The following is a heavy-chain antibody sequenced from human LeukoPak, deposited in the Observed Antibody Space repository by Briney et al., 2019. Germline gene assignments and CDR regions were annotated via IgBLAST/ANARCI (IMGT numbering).Heavy chain of an antibody. CDR1: GGSFSGYY. Sequence: SETLSLTCAVYGGSFSGYYWSWIRQPPGKGLECIGEINHSGSTNYNPSLKSRVTISVDTSKNQFSLKLSSVTAADTAVYYCARFNYRGKRIAAARVPYGMDVWGQGTTVTVSS. CDR2: INHSGST. J-gene: IGHJ6*02. D-gene: IGHD6-13*01. V-gene: IGHV4-34*01. CDR3: ARFNYRGKRIAAARVPYGMDV.